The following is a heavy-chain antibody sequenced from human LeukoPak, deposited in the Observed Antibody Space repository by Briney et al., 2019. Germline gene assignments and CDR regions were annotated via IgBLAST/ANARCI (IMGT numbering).Heavy chain of an antibody. CDR3: ARAFRIAAAGIYYFDY. J-gene: IGHJ4*02. Sequence: GGSLRLSCAASGFTFSSYGMHWVRQAPGKGLEWVAFIRYDGSNKYYADSVKGRFTISRGNSKNTLYLQMNSLRAEDTAVYYCARAFRIAAAGIYYFDYWGQGTLVTVSS. CDR2: IRYDGSNK. D-gene: IGHD6-13*01. V-gene: IGHV3-30*02. CDR1: GFTFSSYG.